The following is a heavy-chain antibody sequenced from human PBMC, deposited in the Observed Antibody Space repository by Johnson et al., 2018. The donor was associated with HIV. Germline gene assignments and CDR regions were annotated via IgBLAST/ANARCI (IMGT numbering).Heavy chain of an antibody. V-gene: IGHV3-30-3*01. CDR2: ISYDGSNK. CDR1: GFTFSSYA. J-gene: IGHJ3*02. Sequence: QVQLVESGGGVVQPGRSLRLSCAASGFTFSSYAMHWVRQATGKGLEWVAVISYDGSNKYYADSVKGRFTISRDNSKNTLYLQMNSLRAEDTAVYYCARDPYGSGPYVAFDIWGQGTMVTVSS. CDR3: ARDPYGSGPYVAFDI. D-gene: IGHD3-10*01.